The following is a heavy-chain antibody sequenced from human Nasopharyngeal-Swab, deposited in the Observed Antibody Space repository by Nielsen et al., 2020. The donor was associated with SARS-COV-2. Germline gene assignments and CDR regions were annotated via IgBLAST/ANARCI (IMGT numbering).Heavy chain of an antibody. CDR2: ISWDDDK. D-gene: IGHD2-2*01. Sequence: SGPTLANPTQTLTLTCTFSGFPLSTSGVGVGWIRQPQGTALEWLALISWDDDKRYSPSLKSRLTITKDPSKNQVVLTMTNMDPVDTATYYCAHRPWSTIASDDAFDIWGQGKMVTVAS. CDR3: AHRPWSTIASDDAFDI. CDR1: GFPLSTSGVG. J-gene: IGHJ3*02. V-gene: IGHV2-5*02.